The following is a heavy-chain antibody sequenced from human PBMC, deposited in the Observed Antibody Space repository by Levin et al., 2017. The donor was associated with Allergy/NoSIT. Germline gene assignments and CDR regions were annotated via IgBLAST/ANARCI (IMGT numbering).Heavy chain of an antibody. CDR1: GFTFSSYE. Sequence: GGSLRLSCAASGFTFSSYEMNWVRQAPGKGLEWVSYISSSGSTIYYADSVKGRFTISRDNAKNSLYLQMNSLRAEDTAVYYCARISHYYDSIGYLWGQGTLVTVSS. J-gene: IGHJ4*02. V-gene: IGHV3-48*03. D-gene: IGHD3-22*01. CDR2: ISSSGSTI. CDR3: ARISHYYDSIGYL.